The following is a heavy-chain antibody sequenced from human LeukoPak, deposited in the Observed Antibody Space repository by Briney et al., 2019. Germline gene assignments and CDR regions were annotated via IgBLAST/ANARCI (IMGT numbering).Heavy chain of an antibody. J-gene: IGHJ4*02. CDR2: IYTSGST. CDR1: GRSISSYY. Sequence: PSETLSFTYTVSGRSISSYYWSWIRQPPAKGLEWIGNIYTSGSTNYNHSLKSRVTISIDTSKNQFSLKLSSVTAADTAVYYCVRHVCSSTSCYTYFDYWGQGTLVTVSS. CDR3: VRHVCSSTSCYTYFDY. V-gene: IGHV4-4*09. D-gene: IGHD2-2*02.